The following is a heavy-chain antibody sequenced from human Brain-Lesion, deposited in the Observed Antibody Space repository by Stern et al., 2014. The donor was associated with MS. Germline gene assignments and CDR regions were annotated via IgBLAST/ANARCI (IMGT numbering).Heavy chain of an antibody. Sequence: VQLVDSAAEVKKPGASVKVSCKASGYTFSSYDITWVRQASGHGLEWMGWMNPYSGNTGYAQKFKGRVSMTSDPSISTVYMELTSLTSDDTAVYFCARAVRNQLLSEYWGQGTLVTVSS. V-gene: IGHV1-8*01. J-gene: IGHJ4*02. CDR1: GYTFSSYD. D-gene: IGHD2-2*01. CDR3: ARAVRNQLLSEY. CDR2: MNPYSGNT.